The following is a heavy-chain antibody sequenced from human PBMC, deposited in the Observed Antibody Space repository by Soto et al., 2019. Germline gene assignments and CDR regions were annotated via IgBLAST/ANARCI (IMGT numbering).Heavy chain of an antibody. CDR1: GGSFSGYY. J-gene: IGHJ4*02. Sequence: SETLSLTCAVYGGSFSGYYWSWIRQPPGKGLEWIGEINHSGSTNYNPPLKSRVTISVDTSKNQFSLKLSSVTAADTAVYYCARYRPSYYYDSSGGLDYWGQGTLVTVSS. D-gene: IGHD3-22*01. CDR2: INHSGST. V-gene: IGHV4-34*01. CDR3: ARYRPSYYYDSSGGLDY.